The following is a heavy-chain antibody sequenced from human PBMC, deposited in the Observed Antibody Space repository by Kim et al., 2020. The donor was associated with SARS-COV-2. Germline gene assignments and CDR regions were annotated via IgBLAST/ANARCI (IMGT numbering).Heavy chain of an antibody. V-gene: IGHV3-23*01. CDR2: ITASGAGT. D-gene: IGHD2-8*02. CDR3: ARGGCTGRTCPYDS. CDR1: GFTFSNFA. J-gene: IGHJ4*02. Sequence: GGSLRLSCAASGFTFSNFAMNWVRQAPGRGLAWVSTITASGAGTYFADSMKGRVTISRDNSRNRLYLQMNSLRVEDTAVYYCARGGCTGRTCPYDSWGQGTLVTVSS.